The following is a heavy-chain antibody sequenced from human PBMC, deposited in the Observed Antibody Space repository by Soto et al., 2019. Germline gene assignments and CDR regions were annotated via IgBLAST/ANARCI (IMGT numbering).Heavy chain of an antibody. Sequence: QVQLVQSGAEVKKPGASVKVSCKASGYTFATYGFSWVRQAPGQGLEWMGWISASNGNTNYAQKLRGRVTISVDMSKNQFSLRLSSVTAADTAVYHCAVDGNCRGGACQGWLDPWGQGTLVTVSS. D-gene: IGHD2-21*02. CDR2: ISASNGNT. J-gene: IGHJ5*02. CDR1: GYTFATYG. V-gene: IGHV1-18*01. CDR3: AVDGNCRGGACQGWLDP.